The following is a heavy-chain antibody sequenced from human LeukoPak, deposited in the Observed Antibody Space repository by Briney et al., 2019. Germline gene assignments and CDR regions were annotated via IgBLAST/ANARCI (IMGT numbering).Heavy chain of an antibody. J-gene: IGHJ6*03. CDR1: GYTFTNYY. CDR2: INPSGGST. D-gene: IGHD1-1*01. V-gene: IGHV1-46*01. CDR3: ARRGVERVGDYYHYYYMDV. Sequence: GASVKVSCKASGYTFTNYYIHWVRQAPGQGLECMGIINPSGGSTSYAQKFQGRVTMTRDMSTSTVYMELSSLRSEDTAVYYCARRGVERVGDYYHYYYMDVWGKGTTVTVSS.